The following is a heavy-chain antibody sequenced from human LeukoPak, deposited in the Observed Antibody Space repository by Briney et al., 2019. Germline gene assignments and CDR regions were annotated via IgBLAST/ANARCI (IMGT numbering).Heavy chain of an antibody. CDR2: IYYSGST. V-gene: IGHV4-59*01. D-gene: IGHD5-18*01. Sequence: HSETLSLTCTVSGGSISSYYWSWIRQPPGKGLEWIGYIYYSGSTNYNPSLKSRVTISVDTSKNQFSLKLSSVTAADTAVYYCARGSRGYSYGYDYWGQGTLVTVSS. J-gene: IGHJ4*02. CDR1: GGSISSYY. CDR3: ARGSRGYSYGYDY.